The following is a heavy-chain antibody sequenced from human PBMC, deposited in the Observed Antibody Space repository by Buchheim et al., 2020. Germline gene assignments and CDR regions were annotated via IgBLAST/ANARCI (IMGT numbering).Heavy chain of an antibody. CDR3: ARETHSMVRGYTYYYYGMDV. CDR2: IYYSGST. Sequence: QVQLQESGPGLVKPSQTLSLTCTVSGGSISSGDYYWSWIRQPPGKGLEWIGYIYYSGSTYYNPSLKSRVTISVDKSKNQFSLKLSSVTAADTAVYYCARETHSMVRGYTYYYYGMDVWGQGTT. D-gene: IGHD3-10*01. CDR1: GGSISSGDYY. V-gene: IGHV4-30-4*01. J-gene: IGHJ6*02.